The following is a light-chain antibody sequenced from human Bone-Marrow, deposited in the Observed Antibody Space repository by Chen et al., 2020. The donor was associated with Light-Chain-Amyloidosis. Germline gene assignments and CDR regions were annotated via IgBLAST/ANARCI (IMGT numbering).Light chain of an antibody. CDR1: DLPTKY. Sequence: YELTQPLSVPVSPGQTARITCSGDDLPTKYAYWYQQKPGQAPVLVIHRDTERPSGISERFSGSSSGTTATLTISGVQAEDEADYHCQSADSSGTYEVIFGGGTKLTVL. V-gene: IGLV3-25*03. CDR3: QSADSSGTYEVI. CDR2: RDT. J-gene: IGLJ2*01.